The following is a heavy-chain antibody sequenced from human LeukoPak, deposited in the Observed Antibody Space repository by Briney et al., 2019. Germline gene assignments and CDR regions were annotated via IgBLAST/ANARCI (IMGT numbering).Heavy chain of an antibody. CDR3: ARRVVGATAELDY. D-gene: IGHD1-26*01. Sequence: PSETLSLTCTVSGGSISSYYWSWIRQPPGKGLEWIGYIHYSGSTNYNPSLKSRVTISVDTSKNQFSLKLSSVTAADTAVYYCARRVVGATAELDYWGQGTLVTVSS. J-gene: IGHJ4*02. V-gene: IGHV4-59*08. CDR1: GGSISSYY. CDR2: IHYSGST.